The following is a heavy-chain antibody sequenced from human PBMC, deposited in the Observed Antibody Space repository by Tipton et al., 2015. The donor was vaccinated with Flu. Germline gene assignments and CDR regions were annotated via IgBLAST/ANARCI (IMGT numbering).Heavy chain of an antibody. Sequence: SLRLSCAASGFTFSSYAMHWVRQAPGKGLEWVAVISYDGSNKYYADSVKGRFTISRDNSENTLYLQMNSLRAEDTAVYYCARDVVATRTLDYWGQGTLVTVSS. D-gene: IGHD2-21*01. CDR2: ISYDGSNK. CDR1: GFTFSSYA. J-gene: IGHJ4*02. CDR3: ARDVVATRTLDY. V-gene: IGHV3-30*04.